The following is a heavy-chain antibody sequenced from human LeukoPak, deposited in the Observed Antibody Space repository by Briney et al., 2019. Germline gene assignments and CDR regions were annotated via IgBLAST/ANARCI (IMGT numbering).Heavy chain of an antibody. D-gene: IGHD3-22*01. Sequence: ASVNVSCKASGGTFSSYAISWVRQAPGQGLEWMGGIIPIFGKANYAQKFQGRVTITADESTSTAYMELSSLRSEDTAVYYCASEGDSSGYGAFDIWGKGTMVTVSS. CDR3: ASEGDSSGYGAFDI. V-gene: IGHV1-69*13. J-gene: IGHJ3*02. CDR2: IIPIFGKA. CDR1: GGTFSSYA.